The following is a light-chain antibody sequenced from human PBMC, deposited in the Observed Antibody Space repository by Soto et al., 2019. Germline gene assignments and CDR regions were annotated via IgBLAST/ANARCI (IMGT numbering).Light chain of an antibody. J-gene: IGKJ1*01. CDR3: QQYGSSPRT. Sequence: EIELTQSPATLSLSPGETATLSCRASQNVDKFLAWYQQRPGQPPRLLIFDSSNRATGVPVRFSGSGSGTDFTLTISRLEPEDFAVYYCQQYGSSPRTFGQGTKVDIK. V-gene: IGKV3-20*01. CDR2: DSS. CDR1: QNVDKF.